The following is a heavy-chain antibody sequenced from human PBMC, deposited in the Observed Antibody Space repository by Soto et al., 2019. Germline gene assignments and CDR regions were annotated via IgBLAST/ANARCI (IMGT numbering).Heavy chain of an antibody. CDR2: ISDYNGNT. V-gene: IGHV1-18*01. J-gene: IGHJ4*02. Sequence: QVQLVQSGAEVKKPGASVKVSCKASGYTFTSYGISWVRQAPGQGREGMGWISDYNGNTNYAQKLQGRVTMTTDTSTSTAYMELRSLRSDDTAVYYCARVNYYDSSGYYYGYSYYWGQGTLVTVSS. CDR3: ARVNYYDSSGYYYGYSYY. D-gene: IGHD3-22*01. CDR1: GYTFTSYG.